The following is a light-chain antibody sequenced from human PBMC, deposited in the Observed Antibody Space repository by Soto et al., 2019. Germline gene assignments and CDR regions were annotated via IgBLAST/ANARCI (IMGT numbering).Light chain of an antibody. CDR2: AAS. Sequence: DIKMTQSPSSLSASVGDRATITCRASQSISSYLNWYQQNPGKAPKLLISAASSLQSEVPSRFSGSGSGTDFTLTISTLQPEDFATYYCQQSYSTPPTFGQGPKVDIK. CDR3: QQSYSTPPT. V-gene: IGKV1-39*01. CDR1: QSISSY. J-gene: IGKJ1*01.